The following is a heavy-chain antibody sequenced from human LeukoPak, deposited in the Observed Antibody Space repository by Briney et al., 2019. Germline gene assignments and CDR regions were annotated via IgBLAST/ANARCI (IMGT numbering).Heavy chain of an antibody. Sequence: PSETLSLTCTVSGGSISSYYWSWIRQPPGKGLEWIGYIYYSGSTNYNPSLKSRVTISVDTSKNQFSLKLSSVTAADTAVYYCARHVLEPTVPHAFDIWGQGTMVTVSS. CDR1: GGSISSYY. D-gene: IGHD4-17*01. V-gene: IGHV4-59*08. CDR2: IYYSGST. J-gene: IGHJ3*02. CDR3: ARHVLEPTVPHAFDI.